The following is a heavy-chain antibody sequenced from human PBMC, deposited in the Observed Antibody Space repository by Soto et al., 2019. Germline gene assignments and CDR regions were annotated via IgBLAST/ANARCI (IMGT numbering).Heavy chain of an antibody. CDR2: ISYDGSNK. Sequence: GGSLRLSCAASGFTFSSYGMHWVRQAPGKGLEWVAVISYDGSNKYYADSVKGRFTISRDNSKNTLYLQMNSLRAEDTAVYYCAKDRLRSYYDFWSGYTDYWGQGTLVTVSS. CDR3: AKDRLRSYYDFWSGYTDY. J-gene: IGHJ4*02. CDR1: GFTFSSYG. D-gene: IGHD3-3*01. V-gene: IGHV3-30*18.